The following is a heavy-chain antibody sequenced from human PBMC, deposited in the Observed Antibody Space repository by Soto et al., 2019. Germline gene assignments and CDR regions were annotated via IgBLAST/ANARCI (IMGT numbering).Heavy chain of an antibody. Sequence: SETLSLTCTVSGGSSSRHYWSWIRQPPGKGLEWIGYIYYSGSTNYNPSLKSRVTISVDTSKNQFSLKLSSVTAADTAVYYCARRWGDYFDYWGQGTLVTVSS. V-gene: IGHV4-59*08. J-gene: IGHJ4*02. CDR3: ARRWGDYFDY. D-gene: IGHD3-16*01. CDR2: IYYSGST. CDR1: GGSSSRHY.